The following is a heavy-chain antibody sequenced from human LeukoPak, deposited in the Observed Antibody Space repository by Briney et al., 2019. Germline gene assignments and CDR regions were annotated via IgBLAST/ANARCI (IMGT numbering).Heavy chain of an antibody. CDR3: ARGWDCSSTSCYPYYYYYYMDV. CDR2: INHSGST. V-gene: IGHV4-34*01. D-gene: IGHD2-2*01. J-gene: IGHJ6*03. Sequence: SETLSLTCAVYGGSFSGYYWSWIRQPPGKGLEWIGEINHSGSTNYNPSLKSRVTISVDTSKNQFSLKLGSVTAADTAVYYCARGWDCSSTSCYPYYYYYYMDVWGKGTTVTVSS. CDR1: GGSFSGYY.